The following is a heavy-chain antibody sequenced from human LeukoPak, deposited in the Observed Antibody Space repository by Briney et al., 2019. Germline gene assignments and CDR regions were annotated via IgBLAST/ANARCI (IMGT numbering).Heavy chain of an antibody. Sequence: SEGLSLTCTVSGGSISSYYWSWIRQPPGKGLEWIGYIYYTGSTNYNPSLKSRVTISVDSSKNRFSLKLSSVTAADTAVYFCARGYGSGSLFDFWGQGTLVTVSS. J-gene: IGHJ4*02. CDR3: ARGYGSGSLFDF. D-gene: IGHD3-10*01. V-gene: IGHV4-59*13. CDR2: IYYTGST. CDR1: GGSISSYY.